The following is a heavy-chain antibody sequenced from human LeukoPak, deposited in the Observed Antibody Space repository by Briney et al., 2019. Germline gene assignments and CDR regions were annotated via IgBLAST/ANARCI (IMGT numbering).Heavy chain of an antibody. D-gene: IGHD5-12*01. V-gene: IGHV4-59*01. CDR1: GGSIISYF. CDR3: ARGGVTTIAQYDY. CDR2: IFDSGTTNYNPST. J-gene: IGHJ4*01. Sequence: SETLSLTCTVSGGSIISYFWSWIRQPPGKGPEWIGYIFDSGTTNYNPSTNYNPPLKSRVTVSLDTSKNHFSLKLSSVTAADTAVYFCARGGVTTIAQYDYWGQESWSPSPQ.